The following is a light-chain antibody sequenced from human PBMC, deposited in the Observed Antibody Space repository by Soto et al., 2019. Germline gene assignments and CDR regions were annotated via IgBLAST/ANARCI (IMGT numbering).Light chain of an antibody. Sequence: QMTQSPSSLSSSVGDRVAVTCMARQSISSYLNWYQQKPGKAPKLLIYAASSLQSGVPSRFSGSGSGTDFTLTISSLQPEDFATYYCQQSYSTPTWTFGQGTKVDIK. CDR3: QQSYSTPTWT. CDR1: QSISSY. J-gene: IGKJ1*01. CDR2: AAS. V-gene: IGKV1-39*01.